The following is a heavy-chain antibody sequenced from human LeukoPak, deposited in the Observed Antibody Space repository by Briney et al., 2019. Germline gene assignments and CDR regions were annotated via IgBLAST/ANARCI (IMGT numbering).Heavy chain of an antibody. V-gene: IGHV4-39*07. CDR1: GGSISSSSYY. CDR3: ANVDIVAIGRYYFDY. J-gene: IGHJ4*02. CDR2: IYYSGST. D-gene: IGHD5-12*01. Sequence: SETLSLTCTVSGGSISSSSYYWGWIRQPPGMGLEWNGSIYYSGSTYYNPSLKSRVTISVDTSKNQFSLKLSSVTAADTAVYYCANVDIVAIGRYYFDYWGQGTLVTVSS.